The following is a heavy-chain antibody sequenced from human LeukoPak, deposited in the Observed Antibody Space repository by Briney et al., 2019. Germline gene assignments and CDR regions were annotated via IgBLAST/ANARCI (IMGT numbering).Heavy chain of an antibody. V-gene: IGHV1-24*01. CDR1: GYTLTELS. CDR3: ATFGYCSGWSHFDY. J-gene: IGHJ4*02. CDR2: FDPEDGET. Sequence: ASVKVSCKVSGYTLTELSMHWVRQAPGKGLEWMGGFDPEDGETIYAQKFQGRVTMTEDTSTDTAYMELSSLRSEDTAVYYCATFGYCSGWSHFDYWGQGTLVTVSS. D-gene: IGHD6-19*01.